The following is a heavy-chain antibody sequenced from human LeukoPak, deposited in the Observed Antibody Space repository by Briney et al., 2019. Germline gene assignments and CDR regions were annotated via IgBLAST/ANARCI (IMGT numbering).Heavy chain of an antibody. CDR1: GFTFSSYA. CDR2: ICSNDNNT. CDR3: AKGTSSSCYSAPNY. D-gene: IGHD2-15*01. V-gene: IGHV3-23*01. J-gene: IGHJ4*02. Sequence: GGSLRLSCAASGFTFSSYAMNWVRQAPGEGLEWVSAICSNDNNTYYANSVKGRFTISRDNSKNTLSLQLNSLRAEDTAVYYCAKGTSSSCYSAPNYWGQGTLVTVSS.